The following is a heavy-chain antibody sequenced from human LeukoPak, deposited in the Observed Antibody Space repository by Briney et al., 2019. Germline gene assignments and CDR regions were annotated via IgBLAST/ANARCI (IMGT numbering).Heavy chain of an antibody. CDR1: GFTFSSYA. D-gene: IGHD5-18*01. CDR2: ISSSSSYI. CDR3: ARDTAMGHRAFDI. Sequence: GGSLRLSCAASGFTFSSYAMSWVRQAPGKGLEWVSSISSSSSYIYYADSVKGRFTISRDNAKNSLYLQMNSLRAEDTAVYYCARDTAMGHRAFDIWGQGTMVTVSS. V-gene: IGHV3-21*01. J-gene: IGHJ3*02.